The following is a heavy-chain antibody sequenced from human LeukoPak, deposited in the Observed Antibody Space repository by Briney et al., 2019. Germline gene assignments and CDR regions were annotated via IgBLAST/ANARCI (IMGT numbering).Heavy chain of an antibody. Sequence: SVKVSCKASGGTSSSHAISWVRQAPGQGLEWMGGIIPIFGTANYAQKFQGRVTITADESTSTAYMELSSLRSEDTAVYYCARGVGEYYDSTRAGFDYWGQGTLVTVSS. D-gene: IGHD3-22*01. CDR1: GGTSSSHA. CDR3: ARGVGEYYDSTRAGFDY. V-gene: IGHV1-69*01. CDR2: IIPIFGTA. J-gene: IGHJ4*02.